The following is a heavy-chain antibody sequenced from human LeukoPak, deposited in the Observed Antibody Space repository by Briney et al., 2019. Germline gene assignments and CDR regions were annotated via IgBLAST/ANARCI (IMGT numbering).Heavy chain of an antibody. J-gene: IGHJ1*01. CDR3: ARDDHISGWCSF. Sequence: PGGSLRLSCAASGFTFSNHAMSWVRQAPGKGLEWVAVISDSGGSTYYADSVKGRFTISRDNSKNTLYLEMSSLRAEDTAVYYCARDDHISGWCSFWGQGTLVTVSS. V-gene: IGHV3-23*01. CDR2: ISDSGGST. CDR1: GFTFSNHA. D-gene: IGHD6-19*01.